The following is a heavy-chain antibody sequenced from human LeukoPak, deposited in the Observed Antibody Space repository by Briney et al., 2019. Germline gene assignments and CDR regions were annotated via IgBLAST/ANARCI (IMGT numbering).Heavy chain of an antibody. CDR2: IYYSGST. V-gene: IGHV4-59*08. Sequence: SETLSLTCTVSGGSISSYYWSWIRQPPGKGLEWIGYIYYSGSTNYNPSLKSRVTISVDTSKNQFSLKLSSVTAADTAVYYCARNYDFWSGYSYYFDYWGQGTLVTVS. CDR3: ARNYDFWSGYSYYFDY. D-gene: IGHD3-3*01. J-gene: IGHJ4*02. CDR1: GGSISSYY.